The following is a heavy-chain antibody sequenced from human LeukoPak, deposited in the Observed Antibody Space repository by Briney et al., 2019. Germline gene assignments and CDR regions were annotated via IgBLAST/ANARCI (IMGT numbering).Heavy chain of an antibody. J-gene: IGHJ4*02. D-gene: IGHD6-19*01. CDR2: ISYDGSNK. Sequence: SGRSLRLSCAASGFTFSSYAMHWVRQAPGKGLEWVAVISYDGSNKYYADSVKGRFTISRDNSKNTLYLQMNSLRAEDTAVYYCAKDQRYSSGWDHPPYWGQGTLVTVSS. CDR1: GFTFSSYA. CDR3: AKDQRYSSGWDHPPY. V-gene: IGHV3-30*14.